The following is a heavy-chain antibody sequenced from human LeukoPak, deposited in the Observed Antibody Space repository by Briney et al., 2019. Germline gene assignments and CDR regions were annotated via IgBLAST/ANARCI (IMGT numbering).Heavy chain of an antibody. V-gene: IGHV4-61*01. D-gene: IGHD5-12*01. CDR3: ARHSYEGSDY. CDR2: VYYSGST. Sequence: PSETLSLTCIVSGGSVYSGTYYWSWVRQPPGKGLEWIGYVYYSGSTNYNPSLKSRVTISLDTSKNQFSLRLSSVTAADTAVYYCARHSYEGSDYWGQGTLVTVSS. CDR1: GGSVYSGTYY. J-gene: IGHJ4*02.